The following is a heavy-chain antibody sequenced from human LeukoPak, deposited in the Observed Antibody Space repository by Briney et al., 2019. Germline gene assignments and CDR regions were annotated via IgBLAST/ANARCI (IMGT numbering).Heavy chain of an antibody. CDR3: AREESNSSSSFDY. CDR1: GGTFSSYA. D-gene: IGHD6-6*01. V-gene: IGHV1-69*13. J-gene: IGHJ4*02. Sequence: SVKVSCKASGGTFSSYAISWVRQAPGQGLEWMGGIIPIFGTANYAQKFQGRVTITADESTSTAYMELSSLRSEDTAVYYCAREESNSSSSFDYWGQGTLVTVSS. CDR2: IIPIFGTA.